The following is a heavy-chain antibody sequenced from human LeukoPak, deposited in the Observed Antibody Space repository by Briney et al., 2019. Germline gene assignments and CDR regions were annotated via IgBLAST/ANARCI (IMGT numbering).Heavy chain of an antibody. CDR1: GFTFSSYS. D-gene: IGHD3-10*01. CDR3: ARDSNPTYGSGSYDNNWFDP. CDR2: ISSSSSYI. Sequence: GGSLRLSCAASGFTFSSYSMNWVRQAPGKGLEWVSSISSSSSYIYYADSVKGRFTISRDNAKNSLYLQMNSLRAEDTAVYYCARDSNPTYGSGSYDNNWFDPWGQGTLVTVSS. V-gene: IGHV3-21*01. J-gene: IGHJ5*02.